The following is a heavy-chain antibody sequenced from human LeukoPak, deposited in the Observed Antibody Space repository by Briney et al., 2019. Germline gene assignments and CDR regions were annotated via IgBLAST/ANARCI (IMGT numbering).Heavy chain of an antibody. Sequence: VASVKVYCKASGYTLTGYYVHWVRQAPGQGVEWMGWINPNSGGTNYAQKFQGRVTMTRDTSISSAYMELSRLRSDDTAVYYCAKEGGYCSSGTCYPWWFDPWCQGTLVTVSS. J-gene: IGHJ5*02. V-gene: IGHV1-2*02. CDR2: INPNSGGT. CDR1: GYTLTGYY. CDR3: AKEGGYCSSGTCYPWWFDP. D-gene: IGHD2-15*01.